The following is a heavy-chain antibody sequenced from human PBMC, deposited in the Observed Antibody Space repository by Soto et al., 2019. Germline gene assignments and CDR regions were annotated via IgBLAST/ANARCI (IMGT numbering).Heavy chain of an antibody. CDR3: ARAPQIVAMGRPFDY. Sequence: SWSMSLASAVYGGCFSGYSWTWIRQPPGKGLEWIGEINHSGSTNYNPSLKSRVTISLDTSKNQFSLRLTSLTAADTAVYFCARAPQIVAMGRPFDYWGQGILVTGSS. V-gene: IGHV4-34*01. D-gene: IGHD5-12*01. CDR2: INHSGST. J-gene: IGHJ4*02. CDR1: GGCFSGYS.